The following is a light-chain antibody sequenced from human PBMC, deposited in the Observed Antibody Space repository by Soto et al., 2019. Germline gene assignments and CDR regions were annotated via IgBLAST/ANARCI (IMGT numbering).Light chain of an antibody. CDR3: QQYHDWLT. J-gene: IGKJ4*02. CDR1: QSVSSN. V-gene: IGKV3-15*01. Sequence: EIVMTQSQATLSVSPGERATLSCRASQSVSSNLAWYQQKPGQAPRLLIYGASTRATGIPARFSGSGSGTEFTLTISSLQSEDFAVYYCQQYHDWLTFGGGTTVEIK. CDR2: GAS.